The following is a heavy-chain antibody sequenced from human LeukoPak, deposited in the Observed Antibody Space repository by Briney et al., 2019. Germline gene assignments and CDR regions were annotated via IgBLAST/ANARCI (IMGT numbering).Heavy chain of an antibody. CDR1: GYTFTSYA. CDR2: INAGNGNT. J-gene: IGHJ4*02. D-gene: IGHD1-26*01. CDR3: AREVGGSYLY. Sequence: ASVKVSCTASGYTFTSYAMHWVRQAPGQRLEWMGWINAGNGNTKYSQKFQGRLTITADISTNTVYMELSSLRFDDTAVYYCAREVGGSYLYWGQGTLVTVSS. V-gene: IGHV1-3*01.